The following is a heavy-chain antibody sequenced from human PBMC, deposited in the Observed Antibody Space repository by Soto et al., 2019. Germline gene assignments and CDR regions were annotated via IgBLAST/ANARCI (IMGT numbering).Heavy chain of an antibody. CDR3: ARVITLTKQVLGGYYYGMDV. J-gene: IGHJ6*02. D-gene: IGHD3-16*01. CDR2: ISAYNGNT. Sequence: ASVKVSCKASGYTFTSSGINWVRQVPGQGLEWMGWISAYNGNTNYAQKLQGRVTMTTDTSTSTAYMELRSLRSDDTAVYYCARVITLTKQVLGGYYYGMDVWGQGTTVTVSS. CDR1: GYTFTSSG. V-gene: IGHV1-18*01.